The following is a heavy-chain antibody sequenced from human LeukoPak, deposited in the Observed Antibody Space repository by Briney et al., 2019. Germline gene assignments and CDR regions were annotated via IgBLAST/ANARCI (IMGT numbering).Heavy chain of an antibody. J-gene: IGHJ4*02. CDR2: VSYDRITK. CDR1: GSTFSNYG. V-gene: IGHV3-30*03. CDR3: ARDKDEGSQLWLRPRSKSHGVFDY. Sequence: PGGSLRLSCVASGSTFSNYGMHWVRQAPGKGLEWVAVVSYDRITKHYADSVKGRFSISRDNSKNTLSLEMNSLRPEDTAVYYCARDKDEGSQLWLRPRSKSHGVFDYWGQGTLVTVSS. D-gene: IGHD5-18*01.